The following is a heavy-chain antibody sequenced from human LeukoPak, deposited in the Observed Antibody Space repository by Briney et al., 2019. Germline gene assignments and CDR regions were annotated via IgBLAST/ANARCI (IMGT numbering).Heavy chain of an antibody. V-gene: IGHV4-59*08. CDR3: ARHYRPEYCSSTSCYRSYYYYGMDV. CDR2: IYYSGST. Sequence: SETLSLTCAVYGGSFSGYYWSWIRQPPGKGLEWIGYIYYSGSTNYNPSLKSRVTISVDTSKNQFSLKLSSVTAADTAVYYCARHYRPEYCSSTSCYRSYYYYGMDVWGQGTTVTVSS. J-gene: IGHJ6*02. CDR1: GGSFSGYY. D-gene: IGHD2-2*01.